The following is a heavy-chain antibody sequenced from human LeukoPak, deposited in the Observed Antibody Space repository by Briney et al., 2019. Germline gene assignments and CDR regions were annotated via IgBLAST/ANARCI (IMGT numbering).Heavy chain of an antibody. Sequence: GGSLRLSCAASGFTFSNYAMSWVRQAPGKGLEWVSYISSSGSTIYYADSVKGRFTISRDNAKNSLYPQMNSLRAEDTAVYYCARDDDYGSGSYPTWLDPWGQGTLVTVSS. CDR1: GFTFSNYA. J-gene: IGHJ5*02. CDR3: ARDDDYGSGSYPTWLDP. CDR2: ISSSGSTI. V-gene: IGHV3-11*01. D-gene: IGHD3-10*01.